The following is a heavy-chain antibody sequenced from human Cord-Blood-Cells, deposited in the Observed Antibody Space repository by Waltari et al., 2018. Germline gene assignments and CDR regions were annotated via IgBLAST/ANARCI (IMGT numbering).Heavy chain of an antibody. CDR3: ARGVVVGGAFDI. CDR1: GGSFSGYY. V-gene: IGHV4-34*01. J-gene: IGHJ3*02. D-gene: IGHD2-15*01. Sequence: QVQLQQWGAGLLKPSETLSLTCAVYGGSFSGYYWSWLRQPPGQGLEWIGEINHSGSTNYNPSLKSRVTISVDTSKNQFSLKLSSVTAADTAVYYCARGVVVGGAFDIWGQGTMVTVSS. CDR2: INHSGST.